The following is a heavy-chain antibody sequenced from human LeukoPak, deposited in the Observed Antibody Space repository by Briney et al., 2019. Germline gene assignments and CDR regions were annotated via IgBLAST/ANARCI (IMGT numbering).Heavy chain of an antibody. Sequence: GGSLRLSCAASGLIVSSNYMSWVRPAPGKGLEWVSVIYSGGSTYYADSVKGRFTISRDNSKNTLYLQMNSLRAEDTAVYYCARDLSPPWYYGMDVWGQGTTVTVSS. CDR2: IYSGGST. CDR3: ARDLSPPWYYGMDV. J-gene: IGHJ6*02. V-gene: IGHV3-53*01. CDR1: GLIVSSNY.